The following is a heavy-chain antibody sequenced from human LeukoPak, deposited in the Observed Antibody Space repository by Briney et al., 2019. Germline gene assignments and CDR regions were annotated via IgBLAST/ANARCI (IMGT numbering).Heavy chain of an antibody. CDR1: GFTLSTNA. V-gene: IGHV3-23*01. J-gene: IGHJ4*02. Sequence: GGSLRLSCLTSGFTLSTNAMSWVRQAPGKGLEWTSGISGSGASTYYADSVKGRFTISRDDSRNTLYLQMNSLRGDDTAVYYCAKDVGKWESLHFFDYWGQGTLVTVSS. CDR3: AKDVGKWESLHFFDY. D-gene: IGHD1-26*01. CDR2: ISGSGAST.